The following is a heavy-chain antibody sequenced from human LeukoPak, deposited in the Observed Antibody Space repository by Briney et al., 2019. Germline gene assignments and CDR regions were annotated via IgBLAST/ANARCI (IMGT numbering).Heavy chain of an antibody. CDR2: ISAYNGNT. Sequence: ASVKVSCKASGYTFTSYGISWVRQAPGQGLEWMGWISAYNGNTNYAQKLQGRVTMTTDTSTSTAYMELRSLRSDGTAVYYCARVGDTRIAAATAYYYMDVWGKGTTVTVSS. D-gene: IGHD6-13*01. J-gene: IGHJ6*03. CDR3: ARVGDTRIAAATAYYYMDV. V-gene: IGHV1-18*01. CDR1: GYTFTSYG.